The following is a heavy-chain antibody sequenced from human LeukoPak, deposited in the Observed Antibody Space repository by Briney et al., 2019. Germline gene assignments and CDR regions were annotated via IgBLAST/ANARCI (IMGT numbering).Heavy chain of an antibody. CDR2: IKQDGSEE. J-gene: IGHJ4*02. CDR1: GFTFRTYW. D-gene: IGHD6-13*01. V-gene: IGHV3-7*03. CDR3: ARPRDSGWSKTWDY. Sequence: PGGSLRLSCEGSGFTFRTYWMTWVRQAPGKGLEWVANIKQDGSEEYYVDSVKGRFTISRDNAQNSLYLQMNSLRAEDTAVYYCARPRDSGWSKTWDYWGQGTLVTVSS.